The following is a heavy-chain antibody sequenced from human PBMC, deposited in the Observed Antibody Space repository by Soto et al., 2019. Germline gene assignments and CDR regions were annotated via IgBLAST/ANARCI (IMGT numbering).Heavy chain of an antibody. J-gene: IGHJ4*02. V-gene: IGHV3-21*01. CDR3: TREIIAAAGTW. CDR1: GFTFSSYS. CDR2: ISSSSSYI. D-gene: IGHD6-13*01. Sequence: AGSLRLCCAASGFTFSSYSMNWVRQAPGKGLEWVSSISSSSSYIYYADSVKGRFTISRDNAKNSLYLQMNSLRAEDTAVYYCTREIIAAAGTWWGQGTLVTVSS.